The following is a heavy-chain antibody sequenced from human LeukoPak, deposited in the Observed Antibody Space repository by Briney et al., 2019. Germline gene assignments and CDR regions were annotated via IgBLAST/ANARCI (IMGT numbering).Heavy chain of an antibody. CDR2: IYPKGST. CDR1: TYSISSGYY. CDR3: ARDRRTGEYYDFWSGYFGAFDI. Sequence: SETLSLTCTVSTYSISSGYYWGWIRQPPGKGLEWIGYIYPKGSTYYNPSLKSRVILSLDKSANQFSLNLSSVTAADTAVYYCARDRRTGEYYDFWSGYFGAFDIWGQGTMVTVSS. V-gene: IGHV4-38-2*02. D-gene: IGHD3-3*01. J-gene: IGHJ3*02.